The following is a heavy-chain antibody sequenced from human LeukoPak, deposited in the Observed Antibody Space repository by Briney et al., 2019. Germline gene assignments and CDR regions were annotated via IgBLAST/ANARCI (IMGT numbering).Heavy chain of an antibody. V-gene: IGHV1-46*01. J-gene: IGHJ6*03. Sequence: GASVKVSCKASGYTFTSYYMHWVRQAPGQGLEWMGIINPSGGSTSYAQKYQGRVTMTRDTSTSTVYMELSRLTSDDTAVYYCARAYCSTTTCPRGYYHYSVDVWGKGTTVTVSS. CDR3: ARAYCSTTTCPRGYYHYSVDV. CDR1: GYTFTSYY. D-gene: IGHD2-2*01. CDR2: INPSGGST.